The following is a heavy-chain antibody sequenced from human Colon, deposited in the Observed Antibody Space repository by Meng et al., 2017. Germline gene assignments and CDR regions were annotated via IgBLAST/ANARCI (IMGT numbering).Heavy chain of an antibody. CDR3: TRGWMPE. J-gene: IGHJ4*01. CDR2: ITGDSTYI. D-gene: IGHD2-2*01. CDR1: GFTFSSYS. V-gene: IGHV3-21*02. Sequence: VQLMDVWGGLVKPGGSLRLSCTASGFTFSSYSMNWVRQAPGKGLEWVSTITGDSTYIYYADSVKGRFTVSRDNAKNSLYLQMNSLRADDTAVYYCTRGWMPEWGQGTLVTVSS.